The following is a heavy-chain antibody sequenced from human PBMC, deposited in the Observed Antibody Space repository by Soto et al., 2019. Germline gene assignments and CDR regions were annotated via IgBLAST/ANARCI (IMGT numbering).Heavy chain of an antibody. J-gene: IGHJ6*02. CDR3: AGTEYYGSGSYSGMDV. V-gene: IGHV3-30-3*01. CDR2: ISSDGSKK. CDR1: GFTFSAYP. Sequence: GSLRLSCSVSGFTFSAYPMHWVRQAPGKGLEWVAFISSDGSKKFYADSVKGRFTISRDNSKKTSILQMNSLRPEDTGIYHCAGTEYYGSGSYSGMDVWGQGTTVTVSS. D-gene: IGHD3-10*01.